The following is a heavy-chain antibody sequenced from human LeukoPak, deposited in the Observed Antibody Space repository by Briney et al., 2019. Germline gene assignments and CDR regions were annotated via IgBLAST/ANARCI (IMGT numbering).Heavy chain of an antibody. CDR3: AQADGTGYFYFQH. CDR2: TYYRSEWYN. Sequence: SQTLSLTCAISGDSVSSNSAAWNWIRQSPSRGLEWLGRTYYRSEWYNDYAVSVKSRININPDTSKNQFSPQLNSVTPEDTAVYNCAQADGTGYFYFQHWGQGTLVTVSS. D-gene: IGHD3-22*01. V-gene: IGHV6-1*01. J-gene: IGHJ1*01. CDR1: GDSVSSNSAA.